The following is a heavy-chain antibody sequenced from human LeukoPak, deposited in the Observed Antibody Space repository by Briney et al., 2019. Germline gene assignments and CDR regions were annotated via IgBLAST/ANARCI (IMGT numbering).Heavy chain of an antibody. CDR1: GGSISSYY. Sequence: SETLSLTCTVSGGSISSYYWSWIRRPPGKGLEWIGYIYYSGSTNYNPSLKSRVTISVDTSKNQFSLKLSSVTAADTAVYYCARGNGDYVFSYYYYMDVWGKGTTVTISS. J-gene: IGHJ6*03. CDR3: ARGNGDYVFSYYYYMDV. CDR2: IYYSGST. D-gene: IGHD4-17*01. V-gene: IGHV4-59*01.